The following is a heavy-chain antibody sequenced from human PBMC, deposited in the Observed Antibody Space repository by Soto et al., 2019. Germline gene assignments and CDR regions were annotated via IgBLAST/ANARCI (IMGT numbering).Heavy chain of an antibody. D-gene: IGHD1-26*01. Sequence: QVQLVQSGAEVKKPGASVKVSCKASGYTFTGYYMHWVRQAPGQGLEWMGWINPNSGGTNYAQKFQGRVTMTRDTSISTAYMELSRLRSDDTAVYYCARAGLVGATSFKDIDYWGQGTLVTVSS. J-gene: IGHJ4*02. V-gene: IGHV1-2*02. CDR2: INPNSGGT. CDR1: GYTFTGYY. CDR3: ARAGLVGATSFKDIDY.